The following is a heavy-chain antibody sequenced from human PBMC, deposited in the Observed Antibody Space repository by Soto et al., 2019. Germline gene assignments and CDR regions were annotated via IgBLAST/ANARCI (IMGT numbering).Heavy chain of an antibody. CDR2: ISGSGGST. J-gene: IGHJ4*02. D-gene: IGHD3-10*01. V-gene: IGHV3-23*01. CDR3: AKDYYHGSGPDY. CDR1: GFTFSTYA. Sequence: PGGSLSLSCAASGFTFSTYAMNWVRQAPGKGLEWASAISGSGGSTYYADSVKGRFTISRDNSKNTLYLQMNSLRAEDTAVYYCAKDYYHGSGPDYWGQGTLVTVSS.